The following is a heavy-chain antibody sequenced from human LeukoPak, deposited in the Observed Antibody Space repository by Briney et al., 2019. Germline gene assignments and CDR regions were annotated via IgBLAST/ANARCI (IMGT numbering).Heavy chain of an antibody. J-gene: IGHJ5*02. Sequence: GGSLRLSCGVPVYPFSNYLVRWVRQATGKGVEWVSAFYSGGSTYYADSVKGRFTISRDNSKNTLYLQMNSLRAEDTAVYYCARDRGYYDSSGYFPWGQGTLVTVSS. CDR2: FYSGGST. D-gene: IGHD3-22*01. V-gene: IGHV3-66*01. CDR3: ARDRGYYDSSGYFP. CDR1: VYPFSNYL.